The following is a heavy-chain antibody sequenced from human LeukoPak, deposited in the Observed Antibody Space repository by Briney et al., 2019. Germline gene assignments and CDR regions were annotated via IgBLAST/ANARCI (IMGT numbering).Heavy chain of an antibody. Sequence: ASVKVSCKAPGYTFTSYGISWVRQAPGQGLEWMGWISAYNGNTNYAQKLQGRVTMTTGTSTSTAYMELRSLRSDDTAVYYCARDRGITMIVVANDYWGQGTLVTVSS. CDR3: ARDRGITMIVVANDY. CDR2: ISAYNGNT. D-gene: IGHD3-22*01. V-gene: IGHV1-18*01. J-gene: IGHJ4*02. CDR1: GYTFTSYG.